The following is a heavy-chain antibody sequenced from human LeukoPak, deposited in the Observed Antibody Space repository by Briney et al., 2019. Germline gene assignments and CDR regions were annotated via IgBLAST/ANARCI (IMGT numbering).Heavy chain of an antibody. CDR3: ASSPYDSSGEIPQFDY. D-gene: IGHD3-22*01. V-gene: IGHV4-59*08. CDR1: GGSISSYY. J-gene: IGHJ4*02. CDR2: IYYSGST. Sequence: SETLSLTCTVSGGSISSYYWSWIRQPPGKGLEWIGYIYYSGSTNYNPSLKSRVTISVDTSKNQFSLKLSSVTAADTAVYYCASSPYDSSGEIPQFDYWGQGTLVTVSS.